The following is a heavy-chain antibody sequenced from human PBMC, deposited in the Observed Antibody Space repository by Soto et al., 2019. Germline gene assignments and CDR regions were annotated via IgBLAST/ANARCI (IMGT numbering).Heavy chain of an antibody. V-gene: IGHV3-48*01. CDR1: GFTFNTYG. Sequence: PGGSLRLSCTTSGFTFNTYGMHWVRQAPGKGLEWVSYISSSSSTIYYADSVKGRFTISRDNAKNSLYLQMNSLRAEDTAVYYCARGRLLDYWGQGTLVTVSS. CDR3: ARGRLLDY. J-gene: IGHJ4*02. CDR2: ISSSSSTI.